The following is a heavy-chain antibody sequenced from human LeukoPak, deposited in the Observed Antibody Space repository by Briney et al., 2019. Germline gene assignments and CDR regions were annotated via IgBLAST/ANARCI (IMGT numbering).Heavy chain of an antibody. D-gene: IGHD6-13*01. CDR1: GGSFSGYY. J-gene: IGHJ4*02. V-gene: IGHV4-34*01. CDR2: VNHSGST. Sequence: SETLSLTCAVYGGSFSGYYWSWIRQPPGKGLEWIGEVNHSGSTNYNPSLKSRVTISVDTSKNQFSLKLSSVTAADTAVYYCARAAAAAGHFDYWGQGTLVTVSS. CDR3: ARAAAAAGHFDY.